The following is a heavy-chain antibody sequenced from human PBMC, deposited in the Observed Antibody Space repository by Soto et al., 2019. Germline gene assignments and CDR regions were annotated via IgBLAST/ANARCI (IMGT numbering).Heavy chain of an antibody. D-gene: IGHD3-10*01. CDR2: IKSKTDGGTT. J-gene: IGHJ3*01. CDR1: GFTFSNVW. CDR3: NFGTYGAFDV. Sequence: RLSCAASGFTFSNVWLNWVRQVPGKGLEWVGRIKSKTDGGTTEYIPPVKGRFTIPRDDAANTLYLQMNSLKTEDTAVYYCNFGTYGAFDVWGPGTMVTVSS. V-gene: IGHV3-15*07.